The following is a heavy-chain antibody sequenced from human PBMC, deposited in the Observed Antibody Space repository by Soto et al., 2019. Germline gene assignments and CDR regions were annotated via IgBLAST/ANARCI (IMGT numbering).Heavy chain of an antibody. D-gene: IGHD6-19*01. J-gene: IGHJ3*02. CDR1: GDSVSSNSAA. Sequence: SQTLSLTCAISGDSVSSNSAAWNWIRQSPSRGLEWLGRTYYRSKWYNDYAVSVKSRITINPDTSKNQFSLQLNSVTPEDTAVYYCARLDAPGDSSGWRAFESWGQGTMVTVS. V-gene: IGHV6-1*01. CDR3: ARLDAPGDSSGWRAFES. CDR2: TYYRSKWYN.